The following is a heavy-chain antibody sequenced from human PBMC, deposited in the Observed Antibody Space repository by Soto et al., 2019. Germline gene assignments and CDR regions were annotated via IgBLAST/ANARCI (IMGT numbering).Heavy chain of an antibody. V-gene: IGHV1-69*13. Sequence: EASVKVSCKASGGTFSSYAISWVRQAPGQGLEWMGGITPIFGTANYAQKFQGRVTITADESTSTAYMELSSLRSEDTAVYYFAASGYDFNDYYYYYGMDVWGQGTTVTVSS. J-gene: IGHJ6*02. D-gene: IGHD5-12*01. CDR1: GGTFSSYA. CDR3: AASGYDFNDYYYYYGMDV. CDR2: ITPIFGTA.